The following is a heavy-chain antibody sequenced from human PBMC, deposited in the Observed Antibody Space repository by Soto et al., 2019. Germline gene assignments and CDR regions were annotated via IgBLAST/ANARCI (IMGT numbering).Heavy chain of an antibody. D-gene: IGHD2-15*01. CDR2: INAGNGNT. J-gene: IGHJ3*01. CDR1: GYTFTSYG. V-gene: IGHV1-18*04. Sequence: ASVKVSCKASGYTFTSYGMRWVRQAPGQGLEWMGWINAGNGNTKYAQKLQGRVTITRDTSTSTAYMELSSLRSDDTAVYYCARPHCRRWFAAFHFWGQGTIVTVS. CDR3: ARPHCRRWFAAFHF.